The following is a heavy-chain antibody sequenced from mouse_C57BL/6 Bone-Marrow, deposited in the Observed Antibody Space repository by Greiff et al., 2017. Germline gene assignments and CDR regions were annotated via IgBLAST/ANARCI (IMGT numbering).Heavy chain of an antibody. CDR3: TRDYGSSYFDY. J-gene: IGHJ2*01. CDR1: GYTFTDYE. D-gene: IGHD1-1*01. Sequence: VQLLESGAELVRPGASVTLSCKASGYTFTDYEMHWVKQTPVHGLEWIGAIDPETGGTAYNQKFKGKAILTADKSSSTAYMELRSLTSEDSAVYYCTRDYGSSYFDYWGQGTTLTVSS. V-gene: IGHV1-15*01. CDR2: IDPETGGT.